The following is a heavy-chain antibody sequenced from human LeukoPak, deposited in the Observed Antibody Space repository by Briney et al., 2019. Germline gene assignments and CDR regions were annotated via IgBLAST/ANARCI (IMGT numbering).Heavy chain of an antibody. J-gene: IGHJ3*02. CDR2: IHTGNSDS. D-gene: IGHD3-22*01. CDR1: GYFVTHHW. Sequence: GESLKISCKGSGYFVTHHWIGWVRQMPGKGLEWMAIIHTGNSDSKYSPSFQGQVTMSVDKSISTAYLQWSSLKASDTAMYYCARQSYYYDRHAFDIWGQGTMVTVSS. CDR3: ARQSYYYDRHAFDI. V-gene: IGHV5-51*01.